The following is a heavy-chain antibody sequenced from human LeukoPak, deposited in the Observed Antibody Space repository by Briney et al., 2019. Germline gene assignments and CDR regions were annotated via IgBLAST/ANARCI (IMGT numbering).Heavy chain of an antibody. J-gene: IGHJ4*02. CDR3: TRGAGYSSGWYHFDY. Sequence: GGSLRLSCAASGFTFSNAWMSWVRQAPGKGLEWVGRIKSKTGGGTTDYAAPVKGRFTISRDDSKNTLYLQMNSLKTEDTAVYYCTRGAGYSSGWYHFDYWGQGSLVTVSS. CDR1: GFTFSNAW. D-gene: IGHD6-19*01. CDR2: IKSKTGGGTT. V-gene: IGHV3-15*01.